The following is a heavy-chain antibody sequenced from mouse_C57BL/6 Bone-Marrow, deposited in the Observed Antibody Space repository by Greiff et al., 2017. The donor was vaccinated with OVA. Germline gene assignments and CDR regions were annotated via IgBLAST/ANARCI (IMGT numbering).Heavy chain of an antibody. CDR1: GYTFTSYG. Sequence: QVKLQQSGAELARPGASVKLSCKASGYTFTSYGISWVKQRTGQGLEWSGEISPRSGNTYYNEKFKGKATLTADKSSSTAYMELRSLTSEDSAVYFCAEDSSGYGAYWGQGTLVTVSA. CDR2: ISPRSGNT. J-gene: IGHJ3*01. V-gene: IGHV1-81*01. D-gene: IGHD3-2*02. CDR3: AEDSSGYGAY.